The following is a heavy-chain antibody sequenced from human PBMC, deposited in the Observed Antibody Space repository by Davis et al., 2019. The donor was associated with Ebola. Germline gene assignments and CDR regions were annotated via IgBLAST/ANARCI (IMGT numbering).Heavy chain of an antibody. V-gene: IGHV3-30-3*01. D-gene: IGHD6-6*01. CDR2: ISYDGSNK. CDR3: ARVYSSSSTDLGGY. J-gene: IGHJ4*02. CDR1: GFTFTNYV. Sequence: GESLKISCAASGFTFTNYVMSWVRQAPGKGLEWVAVISYDGSNKYYADSVKGRFTISRDNSKNTLYLQMNSLRAEDTAVYYCARVYSSSSTDLGGYWGQGTLVTVSS.